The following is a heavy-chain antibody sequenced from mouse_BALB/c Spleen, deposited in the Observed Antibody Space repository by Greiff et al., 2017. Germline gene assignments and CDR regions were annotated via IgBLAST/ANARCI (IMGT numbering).Heavy chain of an antibody. V-gene: IGHV3-2*02. CDR1: GYSITSDYA. Sequence: DVQLVESGPGLVKPSQSLSLTCTVTGYSITSDYAWNWIRQFPGNKLEWMGYISYSGSTSYNPSLKSRISITRDTSKNQFFLQLNSVTTEDTATYYCASGLSWFAYWGQGTLVTVSA. CDR3: ASGLSWFAY. J-gene: IGHJ3*01. D-gene: IGHD6-1*01. CDR2: ISYSGST.